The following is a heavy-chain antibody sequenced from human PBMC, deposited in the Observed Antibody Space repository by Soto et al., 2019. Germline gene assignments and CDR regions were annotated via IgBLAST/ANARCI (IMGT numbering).Heavy chain of an antibody. J-gene: IGHJ6*02. CDR1: GFSFSNAW. D-gene: IGHD2-15*01. CDR2: IKRKIDGEAT. Sequence: EVQLVESGGGWVKPGGSLRLSCAASGFSFSNAWMNWVRQAPGKGLEWVGRIKRKIDGEATDYAGPVTGRFTVFRDNSKSALYLQMNSLKGDDTAVYYCTTGSVEGVWGQGTTVTVS. V-gene: IGHV3-15*07. CDR3: TTGSVEGV.